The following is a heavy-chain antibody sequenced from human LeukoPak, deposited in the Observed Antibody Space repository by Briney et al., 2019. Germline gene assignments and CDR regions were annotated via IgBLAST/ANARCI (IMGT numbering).Heavy chain of an antibody. CDR2: IYYSGST. D-gene: IGHD2-15*01. Sequence: SQTLSLTCTVSGGSISSGGYYWSWIRQHPGKGLEWIGYIYYSGSTYYNPSLKSRVTISVDTSKNQFSLKLSSVTAADTAVYYCARGTPEVVVAATPGAYFQHWGQGTLVTVSS. CDR1: GGSISSGGYY. J-gene: IGHJ1*01. V-gene: IGHV4-31*03. CDR3: ARGTPEVVVAATPGAYFQH.